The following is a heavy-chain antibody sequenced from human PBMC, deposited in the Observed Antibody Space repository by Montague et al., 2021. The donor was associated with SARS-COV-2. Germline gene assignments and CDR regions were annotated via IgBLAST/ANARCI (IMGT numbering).Heavy chain of an antibody. D-gene: IGHD3-22*01. J-gene: IGHJ2*01. CDR2: ISSNGKT. Sequence: SETLFTCTVSGGSINDHYRSWIRQSPGKGLEWIGYISSNGKTNYNPSLKSRVTLSADASRNEFSLKLDSVTAADTAVYFCARRGYYDSAGYHWHLDLWGRGMLVTVSS. V-gene: IGHV4-4*09. CDR3: ARRGYYDSAGYHWHLDL. CDR1: GGSINDHY.